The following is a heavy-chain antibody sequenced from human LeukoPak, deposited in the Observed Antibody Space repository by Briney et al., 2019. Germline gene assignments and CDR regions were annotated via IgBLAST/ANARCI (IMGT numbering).Heavy chain of an antibody. J-gene: IGHJ3*02. Sequence: ASVNVSCKASGYTFTSYYMHWVRQAPGQGLEGMGWISAYNGNTNYAQKLQGRVTMTTDTSTSTAYMVLRSLRSDDTAVYYCARGLQENLAWLKAFSAFDIWGQGTMVTVSS. V-gene: IGHV1-18*04. CDR2: ISAYNGNT. CDR1: GYTFTSYY. D-gene: IGHD5-24*01. CDR3: ARGLQENLAWLKAFSAFDI.